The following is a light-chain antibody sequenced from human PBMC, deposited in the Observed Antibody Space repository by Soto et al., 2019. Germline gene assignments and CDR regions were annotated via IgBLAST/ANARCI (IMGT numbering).Light chain of an antibody. CDR3: CSYSGSDSLL. CDR1: SSDVGSYNY. CDR2: DDS. J-gene: IGLJ2*01. Sequence: QSVLTQPRSVSGSPGESVTISCSGTSSDVGSYNYVSWYQQYPGKTPKVMIYDDSERPSEVPVRFSGSKSGNTASLTISGLQAEDEAEYFCCSYSGSDSLLFGGGTKVTVL. V-gene: IGLV2-11*01.